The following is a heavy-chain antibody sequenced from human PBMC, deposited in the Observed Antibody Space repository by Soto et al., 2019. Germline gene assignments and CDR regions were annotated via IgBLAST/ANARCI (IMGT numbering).Heavy chain of an antibody. CDR2: IWYDGSNK. J-gene: IGHJ6*02. V-gene: IGHV3-33*01. D-gene: IGHD2-15*01. CDR1: GFTFSSYG. CDR3: ARDYSYQRAMDV. Sequence: GGSLRLSCAASGFTFSSYGMHWVRQAPGKGLEWVAVIWYDGSNKYYADSVKGRFTISRDNSKNTLYLQMNNLRAEDSAVYFCARDYSYQRAMDVWGQGTTVTVYS.